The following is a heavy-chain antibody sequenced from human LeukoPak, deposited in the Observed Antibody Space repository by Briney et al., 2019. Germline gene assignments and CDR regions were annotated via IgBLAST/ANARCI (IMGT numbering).Heavy chain of an antibody. CDR1: GYTFTSYS. CDR3: ARGRYDYVWGSYRPTYFDY. Sequence: ASVTVSCKASGYTFTSYSISWVRQAPGQGLEWMGWISAYNGNTNYAQKLQGRVTMTTDTSTSTAYMELRSLRSDDTAVYYCARGRYDYVWGSYRPTYFDYWGQGTLVTVSS. CDR2: ISAYNGNT. D-gene: IGHD3-16*02. V-gene: IGHV1-18*01. J-gene: IGHJ4*02.